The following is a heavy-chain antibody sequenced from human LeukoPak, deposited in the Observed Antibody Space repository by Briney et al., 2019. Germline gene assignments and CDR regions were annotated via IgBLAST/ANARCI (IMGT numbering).Heavy chain of an antibody. CDR1: GGTFSSYA. D-gene: IGHD1-26*01. CDR3: ARGPPAELPLDY. CDR2: IIPIFGTA. Sequence: GASVKVSCKASGGTFSSYAISWVRQAPGQGLEWMGGIIPIFGTANYAQKFQGRVTITADESTSTAYMELSSLRSEDTAVYYCARGPPAELPLDYWGQGTLVTVSS. J-gene: IGHJ4*02. V-gene: IGHV1-69*13.